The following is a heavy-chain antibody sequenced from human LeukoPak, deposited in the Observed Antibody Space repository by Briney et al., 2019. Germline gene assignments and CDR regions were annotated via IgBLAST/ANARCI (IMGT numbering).Heavy chain of an antibody. D-gene: IGHD6-6*01. CDR2: IYSGGST. V-gene: IGHV3-66*01. J-gene: IGHJ4*02. CDR1: GFTVSSKY. CDR3: AREGGSSSFDY. Sequence: GGSLRLSCAASGFTVSSKYMSWVRQAPGKGLEWVSVIYSGGSTYYADSVKGRFTISRDNTKKTVYLQMNSLRGEDKGVNDCAREGGSSSFDYWGQGTLVTVSS.